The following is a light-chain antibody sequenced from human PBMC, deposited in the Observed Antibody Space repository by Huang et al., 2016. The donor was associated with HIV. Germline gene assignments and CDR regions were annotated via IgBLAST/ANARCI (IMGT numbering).Light chain of an antibody. CDR2: GAS. CDR1: QSVSSN. J-gene: IGKJ1*01. CDR3: QQYNNWPSGT. Sequence: EIVMTQSPATLSVSPGERATLSCRASQSVSSNLAGYQQKPGQAPRLLLQGASTRATGIPDRFSGRESGTEFTRTISSLQSEDFAVYYWQQYNNWPSGTFGQGTKVEIK. V-gene: IGKV3-15*01.